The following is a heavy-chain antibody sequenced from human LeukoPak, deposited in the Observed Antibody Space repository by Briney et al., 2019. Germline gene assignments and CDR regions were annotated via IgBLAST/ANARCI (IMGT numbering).Heavy chain of an antibody. J-gene: IGHJ6*02. CDR1: GFTFSGFW. CDR3: ARDRHSGNRRGMDV. CDR2: INSDGSEG. V-gene: IGHV3-7*01. Sequence: GGSLRLSCAVSGFTFSGFWVSWSRQAPGKGLEWVASINSDGSEGYYADVVKGRFTIPRDNAKNSLYLQINSLRAEDTALYYCARDRHSGNRRGMDVWGQGTTVTVSS. D-gene: IGHD3-10*01.